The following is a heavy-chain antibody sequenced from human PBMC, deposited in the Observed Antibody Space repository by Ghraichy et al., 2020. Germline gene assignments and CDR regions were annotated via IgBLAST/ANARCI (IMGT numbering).Heavy chain of an antibody. Sequence: SGPTLVNPTETLTLTCTVSGFSLSNARMGVSWIRQPPGKALEWLAHIFSNDEKSYSTSLKSRLTISKDTSKSQVVLTMTNMDPVDTATYYCARIRGATKNLNNYDYYYYMDVWGKGTTVTVSS. D-gene: IGHD1-14*01. J-gene: IGHJ6*03. V-gene: IGHV2-26*01. CDR2: IFSNDEK. CDR1: GFSLSNARMG. CDR3: ARIRGATKNLNNYDYYYYMDV.